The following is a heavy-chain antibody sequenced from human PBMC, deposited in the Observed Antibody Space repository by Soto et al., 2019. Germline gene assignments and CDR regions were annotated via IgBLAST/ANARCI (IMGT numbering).Heavy chain of an antibody. V-gene: IGHV5-10-1*01. D-gene: IGHD3-22*01. J-gene: IGHJ3*02. CDR3: ARQTAPSYYYDSSGNRGDFDI. CDR1: GYSFTSYW. Sequence: PGESLKISCKGSGYSFTSYWISWVRQMPGKGLEWMGRIDPSDSYTNYSPSFQGHVTISADKSISTAYLQWSSLKASDTAMYYCARQTAPSYYYDSSGNRGDFDIWGQGTMVTVSS. CDR2: IDPSDSYT.